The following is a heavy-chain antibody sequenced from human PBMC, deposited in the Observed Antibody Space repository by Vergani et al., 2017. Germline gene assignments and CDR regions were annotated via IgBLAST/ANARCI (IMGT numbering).Heavy chain of an antibody. CDR2: ISYDGSNK. Sequence: QVQLVESGGGVVQPGRSLRLSCAASGFTFSSYAMHWVRQAPGKGLEWVAVISYDGSNKYYADSVKGRITISRDNRKNSLFLHMSSLRAEDTAFYFCVRDRLCIDGVCTVGYFDLWGRGTLVTVSS. CDR3: VRDRLCIDGVCTVGYFDL. D-gene: IGHD2-8*01. CDR1: GFTFSSYA. J-gene: IGHJ2*01. V-gene: IGHV3-30-3*01.